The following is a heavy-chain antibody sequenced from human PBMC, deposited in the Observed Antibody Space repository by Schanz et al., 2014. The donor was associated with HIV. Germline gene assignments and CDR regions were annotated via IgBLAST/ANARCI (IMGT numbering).Heavy chain of an antibody. J-gene: IGHJ4*02. CDR3: ARTYTGDWSTGAD. CDR1: GGTFSNYA. CDR2: IIPIIGTA. Sequence: QVQLVQSGAEVKMPGSSVKVSCKASGGTFSNYAMTWVQQAPGQGLEWMAGIIPIIGTADYAQKFQGRVTITADKSTSTLYLELSSLRSEDTAVYYCARTYTGDWSTGADWGQGTLVTVSS. V-gene: IGHV1-69*06. D-gene: IGHD2-21*02.